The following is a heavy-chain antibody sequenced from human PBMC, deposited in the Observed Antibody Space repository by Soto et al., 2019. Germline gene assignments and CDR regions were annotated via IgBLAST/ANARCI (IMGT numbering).Heavy chain of an antibody. V-gene: IGHV3-33*06. D-gene: IGHD3-10*01. Sequence: QVQLVESGGGVVQPGRSLRLSCAASGFTFSDYGMHWVRQAPGKGLEWVAVIWYDGSNRYYADSVNGRFTISRDNSKNTVYLKMSSRRAEDTAVYYAAKDLDYYASGIYPHGIDVWGHGSTVIVSS. CDR1: GFTFSDYG. CDR2: IWYDGSNR. J-gene: IGHJ6*02. CDR3: AKDLDYYASGIYPHGIDV.